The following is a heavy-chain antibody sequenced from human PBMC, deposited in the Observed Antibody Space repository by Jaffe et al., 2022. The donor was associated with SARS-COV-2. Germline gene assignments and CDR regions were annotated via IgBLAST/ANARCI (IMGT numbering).Heavy chain of an antibody. J-gene: IGHJ4*02. CDR2: IRGSGGST. D-gene: IGHD2-2*01. Sequence: EVQLLESGGGLVQPGGSLRLSCVASGFTFSSYVMGWVRQAPGKGLEWVASIRGSGGSTYYADSVKGRFTITRDNSKNTLYLQMNSLRAEDTAVYSCGKSTVEAPLVRWGYWGQGTLVTVSS. V-gene: IGHV3-23*01. CDR1: GFTFSSYV. CDR3: GKSTVEAPLVRWGY.